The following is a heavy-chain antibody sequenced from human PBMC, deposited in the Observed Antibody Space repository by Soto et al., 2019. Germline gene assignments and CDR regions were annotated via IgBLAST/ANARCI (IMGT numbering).Heavy chain of an antibody. Sequence: QVQLVESGGGLVKPGGSLRLSCAASGFTLSDYYMTWIRQAPGKGLEWVSDISISGTTIHYADSVRGRFTISRDNAKNSLWLQMNTLRAEDTAVYYCARLRGDGYYNFWGQGTLVTVSS. CDR1: GFTLSDYY. V-gene: IGHV3-11*01. CDR2: ISISGTTI. D-gene: IGHD3-9*01. CDR3: ARLRGDGYYNF. J-gene: IGHJ4*02.